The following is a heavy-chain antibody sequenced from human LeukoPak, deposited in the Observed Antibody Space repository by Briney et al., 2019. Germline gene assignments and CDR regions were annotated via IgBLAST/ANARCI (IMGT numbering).Heavy chain of an antibody. Sequence: PGGSLRLSCAASGFTFSSYWMSWVRQAPGKGLEWVANIKQDGSEKYYVDSVKGRFTISRDNAKNSLYLQMNSLRAEDTAVYYCAGAIVVVPAANRRNWFDPWAREPWSPSPQ. CDR3: AGAIVVVPAANRRNWFDP. D-gene: IGHD2-2*01. CDR1: GFTFSSYW. CDR2: IKQDGSEK. J-gene: IGHJ5*02. V-gene: IGHV3-7*04.